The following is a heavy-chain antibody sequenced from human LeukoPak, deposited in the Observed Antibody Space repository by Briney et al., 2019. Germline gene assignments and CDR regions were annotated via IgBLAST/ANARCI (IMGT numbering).Heavy chain of an antibody. Sequence: PGGSLRLSCAASGFTFSSYGMHWVRQAPGKGLEWAAFIRYDGSNKYYADSVKGRFAISRDNSKNTLYLQMNSLRAEDTAVYYCPPADFDYWGQGTLVTVSS. D-gene: IGHD2-15*01. V-gene: IGHV3-30*02. CDR1: GFTFSSYG. CDR2: IRYDGSNK. CDR3: PPADFDY. J-gene: IGHJ4*02.